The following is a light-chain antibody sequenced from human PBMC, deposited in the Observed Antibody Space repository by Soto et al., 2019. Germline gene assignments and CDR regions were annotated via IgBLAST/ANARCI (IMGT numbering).Light chain of an antibody. CDR1: SSDVGGYNY. J-gene: IGLJ1*01. Sequence: QSALTQPPSASGSPGQSVTTSCTGTSSDVGGYNYVSWYQQHPGKAPKLMIYEVSKRPSGVPDRFSGSKSGNTASLTVSGLQAEDEADYYCSSYAGSNNRVFGTGTKVTVL. CDR2: EVS. CDR3: SSYAGSNNRV. V-gene: IGLV2-8*01.